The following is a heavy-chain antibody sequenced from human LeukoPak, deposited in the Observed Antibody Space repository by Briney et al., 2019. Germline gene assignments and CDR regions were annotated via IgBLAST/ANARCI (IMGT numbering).Heavy chain of an antibody. CDR2: IYTSGST. Sequence: SETLSLTCTVSGDSISSYYWSWIRQPAGKGLEWIGRIYTSGSTNYNPSLKSRVIMSVDTSKSQFSLKLSSVTAADTAVYYCARAGVYNWNYGYYYYYMDVWGKGTTVTVSS. CDR3: ARAGVYNWNYGYYYYYMDV. CDR1: GDSISSYY. J-gene: IGHJ6*03. D-gene: IGHD1-7*01. V-gene: IGHV4-4*07.